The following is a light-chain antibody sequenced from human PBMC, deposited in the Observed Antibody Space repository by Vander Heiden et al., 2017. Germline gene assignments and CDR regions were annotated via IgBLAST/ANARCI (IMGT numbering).Light chain of an antibody. Sequence: EIVMTQSPATLSVSPGERATLSCRASQRVSSNLAWYQQKPGQAPRLLIYGAPTRAPGIPARFSGSGSGTEFTLTISSLQSEDFAVYYCQQYNNWPRTFGQGTKVEIK. CDR2: GAP. CDR1: QRVSSN. J-gene: IGKJ1*01. CDR3: QQYNNWPRT. V-gene: IGKV3-15*01.